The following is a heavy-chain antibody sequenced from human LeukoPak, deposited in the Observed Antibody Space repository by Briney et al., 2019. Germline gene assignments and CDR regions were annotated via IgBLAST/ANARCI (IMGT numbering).Heavy chain of an antibody. Sequence: GGSLRLSCAASGFTFSTYWMHWVRQAPGKGLVWASRINGDGTSTSTSYADSVKGRFTISRDNAKNTLYLHMNTLRAEDTAVYYCARDRDYGAPDYWGQGTLVTVSS. J-gene: IGHJ4*02. V-gene: IGHV3-74*01. D-gene: IGHD4-17*01. CDR3: ARDRDYGAPDY. CDR2: INGDGTSTST. CDR1: GFTFSTYW.